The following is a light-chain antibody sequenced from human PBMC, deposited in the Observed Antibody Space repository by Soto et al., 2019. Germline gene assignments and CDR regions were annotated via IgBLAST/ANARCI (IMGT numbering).Light chain of an antibody. Sequence: DIQMTQSPSSLSASVGDRVTITCRASQSSSSYLDWYQQKPGKAPKLMIFAASSLQSGAPSRVSGSGSGTDFTLTISSLQPEDFATYYCQQSYSTLTWTFGQGTKVDIK. V-gene: IGKV1-39*01. CDR3: QQSYSTLTWT. J-gene: IGKJ1*01. CDR2: AAS. CDR1: QSSSSY.